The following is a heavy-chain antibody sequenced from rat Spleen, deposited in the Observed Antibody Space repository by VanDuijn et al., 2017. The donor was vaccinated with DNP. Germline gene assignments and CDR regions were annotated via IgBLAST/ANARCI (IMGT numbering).Heavy chain of an antibody. Sequence: QVQLKESGPGLVQPSQTLSLTCTVSGFSLTSYDVHWVRQPPGKGLEWMGRIQNGGSTDYNSALKSRLSISRETSKSQVFLKMNSVQTEDTAMYFCARWGILRIYAMDAWGQGTSVTVSS. D-gene: IGHD1-6*01. J-gene: IGHJ4*01. CDR2: IQNGGST. CDR1: GFSLTSYD. CDR3: ARWGILRIYAMDA. V-gene: IGHV2-27*01.